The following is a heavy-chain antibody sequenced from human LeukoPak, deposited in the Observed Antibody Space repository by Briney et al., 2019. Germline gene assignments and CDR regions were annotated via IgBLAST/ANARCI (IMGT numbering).Heavy chain of an antibody. J-gene: IGHJ4*02. Sequence: SETLSLTCAVYGGSFSGYYWSWIRQPPGKGLEWIGEINHSGSTNYNPSLKSRVTISVDTSKNQFSLKLSSVTAADTAVYYCAGVEVATMTFVYYFDYWGQGTLVTVSS. CDR3: AGVEVATMTFVYYFDY. D-gene: IGHD5-24*01. V-gene: IGHV4-34*01. CDR2: INHSGST. CDR1: GGSFSGYY.